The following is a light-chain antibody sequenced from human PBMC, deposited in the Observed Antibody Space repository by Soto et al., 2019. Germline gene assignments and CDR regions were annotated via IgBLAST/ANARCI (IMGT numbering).Light chain of an antibody. CDR1: QDIRGA. Sequence: IPLTQSPSSLSASVGDRVTITCRASQDIRGALAWYQQKPGKAPKLLIYDVSSLQSGVPSRFSGSGSGTDFTLTISSLQPEDFATYYCQQFNTYPITFGQGTRLEIK. V-gene: IGKV1-13*02. CDR2: DVS. CDR3: QQFNTYPIT. J-gene: IGKJ5*01.